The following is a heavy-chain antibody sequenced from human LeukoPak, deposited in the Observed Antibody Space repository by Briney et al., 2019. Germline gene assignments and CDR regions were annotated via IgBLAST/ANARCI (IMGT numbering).Heavy chain of an antibody. Sequence: GGSLRLSCAASGFAFNNYGMHWVRQAPGKGPEWVAVISYDGSNKYYADSVKGRFTISRDNSRNTLYLQMNSLKTEDTAVYFCATGILRGTIMMHLDHWGQGTLVTVPS. D-gene: IGHD3-10*01. CDR3: ATGILRGTIMMHLDH. CDR1: GFAFNNYG. V-gene: IGHV3-30*03. CDR2: ISYDGSNK. J-gene: IGHJ4*02.